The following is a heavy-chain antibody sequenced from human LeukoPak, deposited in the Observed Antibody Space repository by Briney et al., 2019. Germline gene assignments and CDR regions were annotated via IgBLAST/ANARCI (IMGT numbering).Heavy chain of an antibody. CDR2: LKQDGSEK. CDR3: ASYGGNVDY. D-gene: IGHD4-23*01. J-gene: IGHJ4*02. V-gene: IGHV3-7*01. CDR1: GFTFNSYW. Sequence: GGSLRLSCAASGFTFNSYWMSWVRQAPGKGLEWVANLKQDGSEKYYVDSVKGRFTISRDNAKNSLYLQMNSLRAEDTAVYYCASYGGNVDYWGQGTLVTVSS.